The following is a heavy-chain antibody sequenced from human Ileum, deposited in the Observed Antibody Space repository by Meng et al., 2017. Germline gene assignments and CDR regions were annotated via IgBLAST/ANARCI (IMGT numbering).Heavy chain of an antibody. Sequence: ASVKVSCKASGYTFTAYNIQWVRQAPGQGLEWLRWINPKSGSTLYSREFGGRVAVTRDTSISTDYLELSGLTSDDTAVYYCAKDVIWDSLVYIDSWGQGTLVTVSS. V-gene: IGHV1-2*02. D-gene: IGHD3-22*01. CDR1: GYTFTAYN. J-gene: IGHJ4*02. CDR3: AKDVIWDSLVYIDS. CDR2: INPKSGST.